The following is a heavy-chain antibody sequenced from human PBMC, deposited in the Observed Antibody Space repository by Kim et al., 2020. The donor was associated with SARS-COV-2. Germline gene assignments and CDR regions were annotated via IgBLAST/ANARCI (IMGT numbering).Heavy chain of an antibody. V-gene: IGHV1-8*01. CDR2: MNPNSGNT. J-gene: IGHJ4*02. Sequence: ASVKVSCKASGYTFTSYDINWVRQATGQGLEWMGWMNPNSGNTGYAQKFQGRVTMTRNTSISTAYMELSSLRSEDTAVYYCARGLTRSSWYNFGYWGQGTLVTVSS. CDR3: ARGLTRSSWYNFGY. CDR1: GYTFTSYD. D-gene: IGHD6-13*01.